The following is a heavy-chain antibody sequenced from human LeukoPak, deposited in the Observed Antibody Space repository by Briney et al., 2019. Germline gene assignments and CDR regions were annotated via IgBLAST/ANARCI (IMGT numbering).Heavy chain of an antibody. CDR2: IYYSGST. J-gene: IGHJ4*02. D-gene: IGHD5-18*01. CDR1: GGSISSYY. Sequence: SETLSLTCTVSGGSISSYYWSWIRQPPGRGLEWIGYIYYSGSTNYNPSLKSRVTISVDTSKNQFSLKLSSVTAADTAVYYCARAGGYGSGYQDYWGQGTLVTVSS. CDR3: ARAGGYGSGYQDY. V-gene: IGHV4-59*08.